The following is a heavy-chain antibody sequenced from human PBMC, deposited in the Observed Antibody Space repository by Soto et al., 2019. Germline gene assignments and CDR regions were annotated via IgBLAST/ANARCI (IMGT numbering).Heavy chain of an antibody. J-gene: IGHJ4*02. Sequence: GGSLRLSCAASGFTVSSNYMSWVRQAPGKGLEWASYISSGGGTIYYADSVKGRFTISRDNAKSSLYLQMNNLRAEDTAVYYCARGLGYCSGGSCYLYYFDYWGQGALVTVSS. CDR1: GFTVSSNY. D-gene: IGHD2-15*01. V-gene: IGHV3-11*04. CDR3: ARGLGYCSGGSCYLYYFDY. CDR2: ISSGGGTI.